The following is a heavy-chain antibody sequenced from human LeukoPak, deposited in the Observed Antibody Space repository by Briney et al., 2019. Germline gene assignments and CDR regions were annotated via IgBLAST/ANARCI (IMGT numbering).Heavy chain of an antibody. CDR1: GGSFSGYY. J-gene: IGHJ4*02. CDR2: INHSGST. V-gene: IGHV4-34*01. CDR3: ARGLPGDFDY. Sequence: SETMSLTCAVYGGSFSGYYWSWIRKPPGKGLEWIGEINHSGSTNYNPSLKSRVTISVDTSKNQFSLKLSSVTAADTAVYYCARGLPGDFDYWGQGTLVTVSS.